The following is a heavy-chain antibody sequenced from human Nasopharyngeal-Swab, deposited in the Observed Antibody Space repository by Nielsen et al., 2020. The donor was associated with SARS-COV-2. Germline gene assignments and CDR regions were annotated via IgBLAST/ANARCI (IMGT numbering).Heavy chain of an antibody. CDR3: AREGSSSSGFYYYGMDV. CDR2: IWYDGSNK. D-gene: IGHD6-6*01. Sequence: GESLKISCAASGFTFSSYGMHWVRQAPGKGLEWVAVIWYDGSNKYYADSVKGRFTISRDNAKNSLYLQMNSLRAEDTALYHCAREGSSSSGFYYYGMDVWGQGTTVTVSS. V-gene: IGHV3-33*01. CDR1: GFTFSSYG. J-gene: IGHJ6*02.